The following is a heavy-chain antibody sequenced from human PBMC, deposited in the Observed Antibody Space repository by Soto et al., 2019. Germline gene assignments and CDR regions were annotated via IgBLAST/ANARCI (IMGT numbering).Heavy chain of an antibody. CDR2: ISGSGGST. Sequence: GGSLRLSCAASGFTFSSYAMSWVRQAPGKGLEWVSAISGSGGSTYYADSVKGRFTISRDNSKNTLYLQMNSLRAEDTAVYYCAKGPYYDFWSGYTFDYWGQGTLVTVSS. CDR1: GFTFSSYA. CDR3: AKGPYYDFWSGYTFDY. V-gene: IGHV3-23*01. J-gene: IGHJ4*02. D-gene: IGHD3-3*01.